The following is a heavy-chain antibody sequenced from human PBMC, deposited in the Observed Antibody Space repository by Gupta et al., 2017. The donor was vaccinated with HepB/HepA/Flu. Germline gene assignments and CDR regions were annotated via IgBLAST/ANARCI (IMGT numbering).Heavy chain of an antibody. CDR1: GLSFNSYS. CDR3: VRDTSGGAGIRDRGSDY. CDR2: ITDDSSYI. Sequence: EVQLVESGGGMVKPAGSLRLSCAAPGLSFNSYSMMRVRPAPGKGLQWVSSITDDSSYIYYADSVKGRFTSSRDNAKNSLYLQMNSLRGEDTAVYYCVRDTSGGAGIRDRGSDYWGQGTLVTVSS. D-gene: IGHD1-14*01. J-gene: IGHJ4*02. V-gene: IGHV3-21*01.